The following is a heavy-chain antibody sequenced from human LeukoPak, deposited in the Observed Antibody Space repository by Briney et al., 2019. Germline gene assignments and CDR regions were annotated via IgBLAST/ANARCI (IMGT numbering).Heavy chain of an antibody. V-gene: IGHV4-61*02. CDR3: ARGPTISMVRKNSYYYGMDV. CDR1: GGSISSGTDY. J-gene: IGHJ6*02. Sequence: SQTLSLTCTVAGGSISSGTDYWSWIRQPAGKGLEWIGRIYTSGSTNYNPSLKSRAPISVDTSKNHFSLKMSSVTAADTAVYYCARGPTISMVRKNSYYYGMDVWGQGTTVTVSS. D-gene: IGHD3-10*01. CDR2: IYTSGST.